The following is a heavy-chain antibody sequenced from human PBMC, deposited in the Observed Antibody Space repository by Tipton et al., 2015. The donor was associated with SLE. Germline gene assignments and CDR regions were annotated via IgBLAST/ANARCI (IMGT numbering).Heavy chain of an antibody. CDR3: ARPRYSTSWYGFDI. Sequence: VQLVQSGAEVKKPGESLKISCEDSGFRFSTYWIAWVRQMPGKGLEWMGIIYVGDSQIRYSPSFQGQVTISADRPTSTAYLQWSSLKASDTAMYYCARPRYSTSWYGFDIWGQGTMVTVSS. V-gene: IGHV5-51*04. D-gene: IGHD6-13*01. J-gene: IGHJ3*02. CDR2: IYVGDSQI. CDR1: GFRFSTYW.